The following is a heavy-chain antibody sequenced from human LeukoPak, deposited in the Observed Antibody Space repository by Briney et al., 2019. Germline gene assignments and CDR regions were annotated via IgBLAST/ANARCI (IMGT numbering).Heavy chain of an antibody. J-gene: IGHJ4*02. CDR3: ARGQGGVMITFGGVIVFDY. V-gene: IGHV3-23*01. Sequence: PGGSLRLSCAASGFVFSVYAMAWVRQAPGKGLEWVSAISASGGTTYYADSVKGRFTVSRDNSMSTLYLQMNSLRAEDTAVYYCARGQGGVMITFGGVIVFDYWGQGTLVPVSS. D-gene: IGHD3-16*02. CDR1: GFVFSVYA. CDR2: ISASGGTT.